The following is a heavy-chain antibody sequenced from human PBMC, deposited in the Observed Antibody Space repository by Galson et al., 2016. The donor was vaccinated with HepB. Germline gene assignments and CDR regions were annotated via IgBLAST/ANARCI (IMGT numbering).Heavy chain of an antibody. Sequence: SLRLSCAASGFTFSSYAMSWVRQAPGKGLEWVSAISGSGGSTYYADSVKGRFTISRDNAKNSLYLQLNSLRDEDTAVYYCAREQNDSGDYEFYYGLDVWGQGTTVTVSS. CDR1: GFTFSSYA. J-gene: IGHJ6*02. CDR2: ISGSGGST. CDR3: AREQNDSGDYEFYYGLDV. D-gene: IGHD4-17*01. V-gene: IGHV3-23*01.